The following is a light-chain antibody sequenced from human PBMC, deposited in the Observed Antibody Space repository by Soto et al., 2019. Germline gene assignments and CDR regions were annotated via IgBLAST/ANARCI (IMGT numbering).Light chain of an antibody. CDR1: QSVSSN. V-gene: IGKV3-15*01. J-gene: IGKJ2*01. CDR2: GAS. Sequence: EIVMTQSPATLSVSPGERATLSCRASQSVSSNLAWYQQKPGQAPRLLIYGASTMATGIPARFSGSGSGTEFTLTISSRQSEDFAVYYCQQYNNWMYTFGQGTKLEIK. CDR3: QQYNNWMYT.